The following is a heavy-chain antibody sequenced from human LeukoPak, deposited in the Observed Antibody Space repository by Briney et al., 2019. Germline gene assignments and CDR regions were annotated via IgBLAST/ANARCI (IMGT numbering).Heavy chain of an antibody. CDR3: ARSPPYCSSTSCYLGY. CDR2: IYYSGST. J-gene: IGHJ4*02. CDR1: GGSISSYY. D-gene: IGHD2-2*01. V-gene: IGHV4-59*01. Sequence: SETLSLTCTVSGGSISSYYWSWIRQPPGKGLEWIGYIYYSGSTNYNPSLKSRVTISVDTSKNQFSLKLSSVTAADTAVYYCARSPPYCSSTSCYLGYWGQGTLVTVSS.